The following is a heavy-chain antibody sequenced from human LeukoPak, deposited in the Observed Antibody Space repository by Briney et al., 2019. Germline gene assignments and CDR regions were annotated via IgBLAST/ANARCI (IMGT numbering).Heavy chain of an antibody. D-gene: IGHD3-22*01. CDR3: ARAGQNSDSGGYDF. V-gene: IGHV1-2*02. J-gene: IGHJ4*02. Sequence: GASVKVSCKPSGYTFIDHYIHWVRQAPGQGLESMGWINPNIGDTNYAQKFQGRVTMTRDTSSSTAYMELSRLRSDDTAVYYCARAGQNSDSGGYDFWGLGTLVTVSS. CDR1: GYTFIDHY. CDR2: INPNIGDT.